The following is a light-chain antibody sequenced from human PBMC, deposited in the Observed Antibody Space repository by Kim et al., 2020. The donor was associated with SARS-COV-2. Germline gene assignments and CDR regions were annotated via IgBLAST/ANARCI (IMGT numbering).Light chain of an antibody. Sequence: QSVLTQPPSVSGAPGQKVTISCTGSSSNIGAGYDVHWYQQLPGTAPKLLIYGNSNRPSRVPDRFSGSKSGTSASLAITGLQAEDEADYYCQSYDSSLSGSRVVFGGGTQLTVL. V-gene: IGLV1-40*01. CDR2: GNS. CDR1: SSNIGAGYD. J-gene: IGLJ2*01. CDR3: QSYDSSLSGSRVV.